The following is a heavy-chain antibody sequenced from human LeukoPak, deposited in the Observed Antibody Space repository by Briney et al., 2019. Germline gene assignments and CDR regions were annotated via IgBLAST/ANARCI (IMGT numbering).Heavy chain of an antibody. J-gene: IGHJ5*02. D-gene: IGHD3-16*01. CDR3: ARDYSGEWEQVTGWWLDP. Sequence: ASVKVSCRASGGTFSSYAISWVRQAPGQGLEWMAIINPSGDFTSYAQKFLGRITVARDMSTRTLYMEMSDLRHDDTAVYYCARDYSGEWEQVTGWWLDPWGQGTLVIVSS. CDR1: GGTFSSYA. V-gene: IGHV1-46*01. CDR2: INPSGDFT.